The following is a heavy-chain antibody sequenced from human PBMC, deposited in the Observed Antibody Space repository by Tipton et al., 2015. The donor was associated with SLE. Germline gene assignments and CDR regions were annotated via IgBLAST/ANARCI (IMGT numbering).Heavy chain of an antibody. CDR2: IYYSGST. Sequence: TLSLTCTVSGGSISSSSYYWGWIRQPPGKGLEWIGSIYYSGSTYYNPSLKSRVTISVDTSKNQFSLKLSSVTAADTAVYYCASPRDSSSSYDAFDIWGQGTMVTVSS. D-gene: IGHD6-6*01. CDR3: ASPRDSSSSYDAFDI. J-gene: IGHJ3*02. CDR1: GGSISSSSYY. V-gene: IGHV4-39*01.